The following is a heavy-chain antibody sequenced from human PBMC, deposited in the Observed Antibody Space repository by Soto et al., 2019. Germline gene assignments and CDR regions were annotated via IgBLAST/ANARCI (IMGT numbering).Heavy chain of an antibody. CDR2: ITPLFGIP. CDR3: ARDTHSAGGWFDT. CDR1: GATSRGLS. J-gene: IGHJ5*02. D-gene: IGHD2-15*01. V-gene: IGHV1-69*17. Sequence: QVQLVQSGAEVKKPGSSVKVSCKASGATSRGLSITWVRQAPGQGLEWMGGITPLFGIPNYPQKFQGRLTITADKSTGTAYLELSSLRSEDTAVYYCARDTHSAGGWFDTWGRGTLVTVSS.